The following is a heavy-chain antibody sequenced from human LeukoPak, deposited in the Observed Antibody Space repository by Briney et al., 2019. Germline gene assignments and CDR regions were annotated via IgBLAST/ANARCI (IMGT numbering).Heavy chain of an antibody. D-gene: IGHD6-19*01. CDR1: GGSISSYY. V-gene: IGHV4-59*08. CDR2: IYYSGST. Sequence: SETLSLTCTVSGGSISSYYWSWIRQPPGKGLEWIGYIYYSGSTNYNPSLKSRVTISVDTSKNQFSLKLSSVTAADTAVYYCARHAAVEGSSGWSPLWWFDPWGQGTLVTVSS. CDR3: ARHAAVEGSSGWSPLWWFDP. J-gene: IGHJ5*02.